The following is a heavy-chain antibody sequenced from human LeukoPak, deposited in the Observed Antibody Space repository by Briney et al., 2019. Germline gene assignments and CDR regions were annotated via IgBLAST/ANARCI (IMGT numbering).Heavy chain of an antibody. CDR1: GFTFSSYA. CDR3: AKDPSTGWYKIVDY. Sequence: PGGSLRLSCAASGFTFSSYAMTWVRQAPGKGLEWISLISASGGSTYYADSVKGRFTISRDNSKNTLYLQMNSLRAEDTAVYYCAKDPSTGWYKIVDYWGQGTLVTVSS. CDR2: ISASGGST. D-gene: IGHD6-19*01. J-gene: IGHJ4*02. V-gene: IGHV3-23*01.